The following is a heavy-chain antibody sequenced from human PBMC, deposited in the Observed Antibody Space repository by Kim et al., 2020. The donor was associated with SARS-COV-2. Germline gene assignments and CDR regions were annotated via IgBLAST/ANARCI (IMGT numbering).Heavy chain of an antibody. J-gene: IGHJ2*01. Sequence: ASVKVSCKASGYTFTSYGISWVRQAPGQGLEWMGWISAYNGNTNYAQKLQGRVTMTTDTSTSTAYMELRSLRSDDTAVYYCARGYSSSWYETWSSNWYFDLWGRGTLVTVSS. V-gene: IGHV1-18*01. CDR2: ISAYNGNT. CDR1: GYTFTSYG. D-gene: IGHD6-13*01. CDR3: ARGYSSSWYETWSSNWYFDL.